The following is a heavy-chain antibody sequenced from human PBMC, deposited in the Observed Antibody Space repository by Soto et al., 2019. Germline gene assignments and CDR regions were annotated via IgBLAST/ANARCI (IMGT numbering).Heavy chain of an antibody. CDR3: ARDFVHGDHPEYFQH. J-gene: IGHJ1*01. V-gene: IGHV3-66*01. CDR2: IYSGGST. Sequence: EVQLVESGGDLVQPGGSLRLSCAASGFTVSSNYMSWVRQAPGKGLEWVSVIYSGGSTYYADSVKGRFTISRDNSKNTLYLQMNSLRAEDTAVYYCARDFVHGDHPEYFQHWGQGTLVTVSS. D-gene: IGHD4-17*01. CDR1: GFTVSSNY.